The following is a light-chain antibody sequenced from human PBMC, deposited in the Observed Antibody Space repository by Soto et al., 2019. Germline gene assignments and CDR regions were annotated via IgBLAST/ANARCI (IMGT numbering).Light chain of an antibody. CDR1: QSVSSN. CDR2: DAS. Sequence: EIVMTQSPATLFVSPGERAPLSCRASQSVSSNLAWYQQKPGQAPRLLIYDASDRATGIPDRFSGSGSGTDFTLTISRLEPEDFAVYYCHQYASSPQTFGQGTKVDIK. V-gene: IGKV3-20*01. CDR3: HQYASSPQT. J-gene: IGKJ1*01.